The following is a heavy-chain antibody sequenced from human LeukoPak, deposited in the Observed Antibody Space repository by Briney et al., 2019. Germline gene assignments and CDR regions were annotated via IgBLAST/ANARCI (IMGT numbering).Heavy chain of an antibody. V-gene: IGHV3-7*01. J-gene: IGHJ4*02. D-gene: IGHD3-16*02. CDR2: IKQDGSEK. CDR3: ARDLYDYVWGGYPPGY. Sequence: PGGSLRLSCAASGFTFSSYWMSWVRQAPGKGLEWVANIKQDGSEKYYVDSVKGRFTISRDNAKNSLYLQMNSLRAEDTAVYYCARDLYDYVWGGYPPGYWDQGTLVTVSS. CDR1: GFTFSSYW.